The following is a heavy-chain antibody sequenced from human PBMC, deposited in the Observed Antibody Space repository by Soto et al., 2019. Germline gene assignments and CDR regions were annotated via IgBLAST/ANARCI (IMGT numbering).Heavy chain of an antibody. Sequence: SVKGSCKASGSTSSSYAISWVRQAPGQGLEWMGGIIPIFGTANYAQKFQGRVTITADESTSTAYMELSSLRSEDTAVYYCAQILRGYSGYEFRYLGQGTVVTVSS. D-gene: IGHD5-12*01. V-gene: IGHV1-69*13. CDR1: GSTSSSYA. CDR3: AQILRGYSGYEFRY. CDR2: IIPIFGTA. J-gene: IGHJ4*02.